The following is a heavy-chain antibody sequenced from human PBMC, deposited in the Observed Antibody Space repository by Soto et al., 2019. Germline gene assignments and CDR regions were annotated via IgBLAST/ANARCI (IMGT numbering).Heavy chain of an antibody. D-gene: IGHD6-19*01. J-gene: IGHJ5*02. Sequence: EVQLVESGGGLVQPGGSLRLSCAGSGFIGSTYHMSWVRQTPGKGLEWVSGIYSGGGIYYSDSVRGRFTISIDYSKNTFYLQMNRLRVEDTAVYSCAIDRALSGGSGRSGGWFDPWGQGTLVTVSS. CDR1: GFIGSTYH. V-gene: IGHV3-53*01. CDR3: AIDRALSGGSGRSGGWFDP. CDR2: IYSGGGI.